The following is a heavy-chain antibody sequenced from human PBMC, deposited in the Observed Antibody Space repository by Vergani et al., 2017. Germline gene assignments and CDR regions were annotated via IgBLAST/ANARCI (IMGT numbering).Heavy chain of an antibody. V-gene: IGHV3-30*02. CDR3: AKHFRGWGIDY. CDR2: IQFDGSNQ. Sequence: QVQLVESGGGLVKPGGSLRLSCAASGFTFSDYYMSWIRQAPGKGLEFVAFIQFDGSNQYYADSVKGRFTLSRDFSKNTLYLQMNSLRTDDTATYYCAKHFRGWGIDYWGQGTQVIVSS. J-gene: IGHJ4*02. D-gene: IGHD3-16*01. CDR1: GFTFSDYY.